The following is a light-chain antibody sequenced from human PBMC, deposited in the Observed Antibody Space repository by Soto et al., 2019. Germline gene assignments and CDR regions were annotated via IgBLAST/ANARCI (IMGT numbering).Light chain of an antibody. CDR1: HIILFTSDNKNY. CDR3: QQYDSSPRT. CDR2: WAS. Sequence: DIVMTQSPDSLAVSLVESSTIHCKSSHIILFTSDNKNYLAWYQQKSGQPPRLLIYWASTRESGVPDRFSGRGSGTDFSLTINRLEPEDFAVYYCQQYDSSPRTFGQGTKVDI. J-gene: IGKJ1*01. V-gene: IGKV4-1*01.